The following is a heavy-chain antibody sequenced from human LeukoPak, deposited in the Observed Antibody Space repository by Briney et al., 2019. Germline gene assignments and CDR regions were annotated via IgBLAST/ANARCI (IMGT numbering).Heavy chain of an antibody. Sequence: SQTLSLTCVISGDSVSSNSAAWNWIRQSPSRGLEWLGRTYYRSKWYNDYAPSVKSRITINSDTSKNQISLQVDSVTPEDTAVYYCARNLDDSKSFLPFDIWGQGTLVTVSS. CDR1: GDSVSSNSAA. CDR3: ARNLDDSKSFLPFDI. J-gene: IGHJ3*02. D-gene: IGHD3-3*01. V-gene: IGHV6-1*01. CDR2: TYYRSKWYN.